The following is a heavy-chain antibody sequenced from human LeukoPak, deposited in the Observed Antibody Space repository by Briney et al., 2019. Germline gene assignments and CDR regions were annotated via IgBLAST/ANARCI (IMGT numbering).Heavy chain of an antibody. Sequence: ASVKLFYKASGYTFTSYGISWVPQAPGQGLEGIGWISAYNGNTNYAQNLQGRVTMTTDTSTSTAYMELRSLRSDDTAVYYCARTPGSGYRYYFDYWGQGTLVTVSS. CDR3: ARTPGSGYRYYFDY. J-gene: IGHJ4*02. D-gene: IGHD3-22*01. CDR2: ISAYNGNT. V-gene: IGHV1-18*01. CDR1: GYTFTSYG.